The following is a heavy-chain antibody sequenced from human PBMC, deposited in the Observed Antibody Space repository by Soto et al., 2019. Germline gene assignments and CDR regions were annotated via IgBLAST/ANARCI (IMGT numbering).Heavy chain of an antibody. CDR2: IIPILGIA. D-gene: IGHD6-19*01. CDR3: ARLSLAEPFLGDY. J-gene: IGHJ4*02. CDR1: GGTFSSYT. V-gene: IGHV1-69*02. Sequence: QVQLVQSGAEVKKPGSSVKVSCKASGGTFSSYTISWVRQAPGQGLEWMGRIIPILGIANYAQKFQGRVTITADKSTSTAYLELSSLRSEDTAVYYCARLSLAEPFLGDYWGQGTLVTVSS.